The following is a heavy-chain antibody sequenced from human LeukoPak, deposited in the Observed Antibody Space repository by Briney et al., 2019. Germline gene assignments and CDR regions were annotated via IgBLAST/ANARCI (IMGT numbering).Heavy chain of an antibody. D-gene: IGHD2-2*01. CDR1: GGSFSGYY. CDR3: ARGRNNDLECSSTSCYDYYYYMDV. Sequence: SETLSLTCAVYGGSFSGYYWSWIRQPPGKGLEWIGKINHSGSTNYNPSLKSRVTISVDTSKNQFSLKLSSVTAADTAVYYCARGRNNDLECSSTSCYDYYYYMDVWGKGTTVTISS. J-gene: IGHJ6*03. CDR2: INHSGST. V-gene: IGHV4-34*01.